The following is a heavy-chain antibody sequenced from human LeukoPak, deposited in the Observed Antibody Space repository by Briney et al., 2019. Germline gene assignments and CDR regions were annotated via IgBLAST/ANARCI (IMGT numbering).Heavy chain of an antibody. V-gene: IGHV3-23*01. J-gene: IGHJ4*02. CDR1: GFTFSSYA. CDR3: AKDLSPYNWNEIGEY. Sequence: GGSLRLSSAASGFTFSSYAMSWVRQAPGKGLEWVSAISGSGGSTYYADSVKGRFTISRDNSKNTLYLQMNSLRAEDTAVYYCAKDLSPYNWNEIGEYWGQGTLVTVSS. CDR2: ISGSGGST. D-gene: IGHD1-1*01.